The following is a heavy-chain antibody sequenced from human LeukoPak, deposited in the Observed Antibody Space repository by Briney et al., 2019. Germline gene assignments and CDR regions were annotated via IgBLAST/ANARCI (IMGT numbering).Heavy chain of an antibody. D-gene: IGHD5-24*01. CDR2: ISGSGGST. CDR3: ARDRDGYVLNNWFDP. CDR1: GFTFNNYA. Sequence: PGGSLRLSCAASGFTFNNYAMSWVRQAPGKGLEWVSAISGSGGSTYYADSVKGRFTISRDNSRNTLYLQMNSLRAEDTAVYYCARDRDGYVLNNWFDPWGQGTLVTVSS. V-gene: IGHV3-23*01. J-gene: IGHJ5*02.